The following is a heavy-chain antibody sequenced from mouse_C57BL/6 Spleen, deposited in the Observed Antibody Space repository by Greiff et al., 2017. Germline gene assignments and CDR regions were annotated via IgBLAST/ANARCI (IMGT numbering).Heavy chain of an antibody. J-gene: IGHJ2*01. Sequence: EVKLMESGGGLVKPGGSLKLSCAASGFTFSDYGMHWVRQAPEKGLEWVAYISSGSSTIYYADTVKGRFTISRDNAKNTLFLQMTSLRSEDTAMYYCARSRLGVFDYWGQGTTLTVSS. V-gene: IGHV5-17*01. CDR3: ARSRLGVFDY. CDR1: GFTFSDYG. CDR2: ISSGSSTI.